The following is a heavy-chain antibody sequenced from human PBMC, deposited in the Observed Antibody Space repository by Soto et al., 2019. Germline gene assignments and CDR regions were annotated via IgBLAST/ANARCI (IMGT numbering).Heavy chain of an antibody. Sequence: QVQLVESGGGVVQPGRSLRLSCAASGFTFSSYAMHWVRQAPGKGLEWVAVISYDGSNKYYADSVKGRFTISRDNSKNTLYLQMNSLRAEDTAVYYCARDSGYDFNSQGIDNWGQGTLVTVSS. V-gene: IGHV3-30-3*01. J-gene: IGHJ4*02. CDR3: ARDSGYDFNSQGIDN. CDR2: ISYDGSNK. CDR1: GFTFSSYA. D-gene: IGHD5-12*01.